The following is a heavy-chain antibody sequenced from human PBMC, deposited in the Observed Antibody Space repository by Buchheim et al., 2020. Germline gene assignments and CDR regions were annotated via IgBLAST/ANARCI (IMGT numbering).Heavy chain of an antibody. Sequence: EVQLLESGGGLVQPGESLRLSCAASGFTFSIFAISWVRQAPGKGLKWVSTSGGSGGAAHYADSVKGRFTLSRDTSKNTLYLQMHSLRAEDTARYYCALKYYDSRSYSYFDYWGQGTL. J-gene: IGHJ4*02. CDR3: ALKYYDSRSYSYFDY. CDR2: SGGSGGAA. D-gene: IGHD3-22*01. V-gene: IGHV3-23*01. CDR1: GFTFSIFA.